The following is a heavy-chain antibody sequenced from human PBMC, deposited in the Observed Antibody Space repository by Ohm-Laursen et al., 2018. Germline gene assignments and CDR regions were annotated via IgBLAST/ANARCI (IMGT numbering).Heavy chain of an antibody. Sequence: SLRLSCTASGFTFSSYGMHWVRQAPGKGLEWVAVISYDGSNKYYADSVKGRFTISRDNSKNTLYLQMNSLRAEDTAVYYCAKGREVTEYLFDYWGQGTLVTVSS. CDR3: AKGREVTEYLFDY. CDR2: ISYDGSNK. D-gene: IGHD2/OR15-2a*01. V-gene: IGHV3-30*18. J-gene: IGHJ4*02. CDR1: GFTFSSYG.